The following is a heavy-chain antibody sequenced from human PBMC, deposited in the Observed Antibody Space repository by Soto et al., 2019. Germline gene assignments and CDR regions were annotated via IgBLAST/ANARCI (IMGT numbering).Heavy chain of an antibody. CDR3: AKDRGPYGSGSYNV. D-gene: IGHD3-10*01. J-gene: IGHJ6*02. V-gene: IGHV3-30*18. Sequence: QVQLVQSGGGVVQPGRSLRLSCAASGFTFINYGMHWVRQAPGKGLEWVSVISFDGSDKYYADSVKGRFTISRDNSKNTLYLQMNSLRTEDTAVYYCAKDRGPYGSGSYNVWGQGTTVTVSS. CDR2: ISFDGSDK. CDR1: GFTFINYG.